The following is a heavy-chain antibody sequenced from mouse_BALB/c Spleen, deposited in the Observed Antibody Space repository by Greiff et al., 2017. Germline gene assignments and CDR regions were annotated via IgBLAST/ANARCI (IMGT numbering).Heavy chain of an antibody. Sequence: EVKLQESGPGLVKPSQSLSLTCTVTGYSITSDYAWNWIRQFPGNKLEWMGYISYSGSTSYNPSLKSRISITRDTSKNQFFLQLNSVTTEDTATYYCARSDGNYVLSWFAYWGQGTLVTVAA. J-gene: IGHJ3*01. CDR1: GYSITSDYA. V-gene: IGHV3-2*02. CDR3: ARSDGNYVLSWFAY. CDR2: ISYSGST. D-gene: IGHD2-1*01.